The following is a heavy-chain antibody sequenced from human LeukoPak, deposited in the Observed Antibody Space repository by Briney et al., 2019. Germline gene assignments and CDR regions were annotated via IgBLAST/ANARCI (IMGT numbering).Heavy chain of an antibody. CDR1: GGSISSYY. V-gene: IGHV4-59*01. CDR2: IYYSGST. CDR3: ARRPLEYCSSTSCYEEDYFDY. Sequence: SETLSLTCTVSGGSISSYYWSWIRQPPGKGLEWIGYIYYSGSTNYNPSLKSRVTISVDTSKNQFSLKLSSVTAADPAVYYCARRPLEYCSSTSCYEEDYFDYWGQGTLVTVSS. J-gene: IGHJ4*02. D-gene: IGHD2-2*01.